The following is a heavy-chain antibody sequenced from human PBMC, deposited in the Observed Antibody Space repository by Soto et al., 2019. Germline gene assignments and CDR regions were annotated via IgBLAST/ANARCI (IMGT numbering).Heavy chain of an antibody. Sequence: PGESLKISWKGSGYNFATYWIAWVRQLPGKGPEWMGIIYPGDSDTSYSPSFQGQVTISVDKSISTAYLQWNSLKASDTAVYYCARRGYSYGLDVWGQGTKVTVSS. CDR3: ARRGYSYGLDV. CDR2: IYPGDSDT. CDR1: GYNFATYW. J-gene: IGHJ6*02. V-gene: IGHV5-51*01. D-gene: IGHD5-18*01.